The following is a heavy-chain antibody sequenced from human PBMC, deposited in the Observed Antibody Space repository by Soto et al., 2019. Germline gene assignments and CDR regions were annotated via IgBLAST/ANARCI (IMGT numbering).Heavy chain of an antibody. CDR3: ARGDFSSTSSVFAY. D-gene: IGHD2-2*01. J-gene: IGHJ4*02. CDR1: GYAFTGYY. Sequence: ASVTVACQASGYAFTGYYMHWVRQAPGQGLEWMGWINPNSGGTNYAQKFQGWVTMARDTSISTAYMELSRLRSDDTAVYYCARGDFSSTSSVFAYWGQGTLVTVSS. V-gene: IGHV1-2*04. CDR2: INPNSGGT.